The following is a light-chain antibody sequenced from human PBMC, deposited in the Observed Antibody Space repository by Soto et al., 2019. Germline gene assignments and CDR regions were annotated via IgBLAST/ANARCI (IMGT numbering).Light chain of an antibody. CDR2: EVT. V-gene: IGLV2-23*02. Sequence: QSVLTQPASVSGSPGQSITISCTGSSRDIGTSNLVSWYQQYPGKAPKLIIYEVTKRPSGISYRFSGSKSGNTASLTISGLQPEDEATYYCSSFTGISTSIFVFGTGTKVTVL. J-gene: IGLJ1*01. CDR3: SSFTGISTSIFV. CDR1: SRDIGTSNL.